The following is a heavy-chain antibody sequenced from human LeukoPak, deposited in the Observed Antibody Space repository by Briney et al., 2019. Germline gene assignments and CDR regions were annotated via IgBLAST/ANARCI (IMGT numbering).Heavy chain of an antibody. CDR2: INPNSGAT. J-gene: IGHJ4*02. Sequence: GASVKVSCKASGYTFTGYYMHWVRQAPGQGLEWMGWINPNSGATNYAQKFQGRVTMTRDTSISTAYMELSRLRSDDTAVYYCARDGIQYSSGWFPFDYWGQGTLVTVSS. CDR3: ARDGIQYSSGWFPFDY. D-gene: IGHD6-19*01. V-gene: IGHV1-2*02. CDR1: GYTFTGYY.